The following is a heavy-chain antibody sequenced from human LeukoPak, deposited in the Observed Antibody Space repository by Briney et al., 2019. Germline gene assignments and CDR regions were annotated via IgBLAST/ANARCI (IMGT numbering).Heavy chain of an antibody. CDR3: AKAKGRGSPGRDYFDY. D-gene: IGHD3-10*01. CDR1: GFTFSSYD. Sequence: PGGSPRLSCAASGFTFSSYDMSWVRQAPGKGLEWVSGISDTGGSTYYADSVKGRFTISRDNSKNTLYLQMNSLRAEDTAVYYCAKAKGRGSPGRDYFDYWGQGTLVTVSS. CDR2: ISDTGGST. V-gene: IGHV3-23*01. J-gene: IGHJ4*02.